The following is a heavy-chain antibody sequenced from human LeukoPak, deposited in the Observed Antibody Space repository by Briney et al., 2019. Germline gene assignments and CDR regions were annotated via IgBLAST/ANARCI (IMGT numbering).Heavy chain of an antibody. J-gene: IGHJ5*02. D-gene: IGHD2-2*02. Sequence: SETLSLTCNVSGYSISSGYYWGWIRPPPGKGLEWIASIDHSGSTYHNPSLKSRVTLSVDMPNNQFSLKLNSVTAADTAVYYCARGRYCSSTSCYTHWFDPWGQGTLVTVSS. V-gene: IGHV4-38-2*02. CDR1: GYSISSGYY. CDR3: ARGRYCSSTSCYTHWFDP. CDR2: IDHSGST.